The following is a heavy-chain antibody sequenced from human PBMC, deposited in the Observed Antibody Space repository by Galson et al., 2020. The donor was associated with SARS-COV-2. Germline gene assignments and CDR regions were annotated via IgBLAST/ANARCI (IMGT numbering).Heavy chain of an antibody. Sequence: ASETLSLTCAVSGGSISSSNWWSWVRQPPGRGLAWIGEIFHSGNTKYNPSLKSRVTISVDKSKNQFSLKLSSVTAADTAVYYCARGVVTLYNWDFDLWGRGTLVTVSS. CDR2: IFHSGNT. V-gene: IGHV4-4*02. CDR3: ARGVVTLYNWDFDL. CDR1: GGSISSSNW. J-gene: IGHJ2*01. D-gene: IGHD2-21*02.